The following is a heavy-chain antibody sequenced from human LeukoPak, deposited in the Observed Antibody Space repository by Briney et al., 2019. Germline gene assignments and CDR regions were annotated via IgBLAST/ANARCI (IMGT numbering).Heavy chain of an antibody. Sequence: GGSLRLSCAASGFTFSSYAMHWVRQAPGKGLEWVAVISYDGSNKYYADSVKGRFTISRDNSKNTLYLQVNSLRAEYTAVYYCARDPPFDIWGQGTMVTVSS. V-gene: IGHV3-30*01. CDR1: GFTFSSYA. CDR2: ISYDGSNK. CDR3: ARDPPFDI. J-gene: IGHJ3*02.